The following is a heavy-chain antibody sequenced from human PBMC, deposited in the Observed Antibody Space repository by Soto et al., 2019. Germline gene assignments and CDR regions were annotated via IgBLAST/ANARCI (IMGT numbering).Heavy chain of an antibody. CDR2: IIPIFGTA. D-gene: IGHD3-16*02. Sequence: ASVKVSCKASGGTFSSYAISWVRQAPGQGLEWMGGIIPIFGTANYAQKFQGRVTITADESTSTAYMELSSLRSEDTAVYYCARWGPDRAVALDVWGSYRFYYGMDVWGQGTTVTVSS. V-gene: IGHV1-69*13. CDR3: ARWGPDRAVALDVWGSYRFYYGMDV. J-gene: IGHJ6*02. CDR1: GGTFSSYA.